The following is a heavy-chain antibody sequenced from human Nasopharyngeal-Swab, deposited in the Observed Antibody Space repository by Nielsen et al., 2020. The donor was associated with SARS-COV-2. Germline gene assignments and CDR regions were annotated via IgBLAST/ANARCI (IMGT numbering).Heavy chain of an antibody. CDR2: INTDGSST. V-gene: IGHV3-74*01. D-gene: IGHD6-19*01. Sequence: GGSLRLSCAASGFTFSNCWMYWVRQAPGKGLVWVSRINTDGSSTSYADSVEGRFTISRDNAKNSLHLQMNSLRVEDTAVYYCVREVNSGLYYFDSWGQGTLVTVSS. CDR1: GFTFSNCW. J-gene: IGHJ4*02. CDR3: VREVNSGLYYFDS.